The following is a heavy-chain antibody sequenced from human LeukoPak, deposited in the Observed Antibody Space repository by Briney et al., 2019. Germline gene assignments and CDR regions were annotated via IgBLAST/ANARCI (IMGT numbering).Heavy chain of an antibody. D-gene: IGHD3-10*01. CDR1: GFTFSTSW. CDR3: AIEVWFRADS. CDR2: IKPDGSEK. J-gene: IGHJ4*02. V-gene: IGHV3-7*03. Sequence: PGGSLRLSCATSGFTFSTSWVNWVRQAPGXGLEWVANIKPDGSEKYFVDPVKGRFTISRDNAKNSLFLQMNSPRADDTAVYYCAIEVWFRADSWGQGTLVTVSS.